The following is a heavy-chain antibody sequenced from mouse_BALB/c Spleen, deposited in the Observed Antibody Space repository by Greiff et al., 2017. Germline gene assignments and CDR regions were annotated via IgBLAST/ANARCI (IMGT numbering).Heavy chain of an antibody. D-gene: IGHD2-1*01. Sequence: VQLQQSGPGLVQPSQSLSITCTVSGFSLTSYGVHWVRQSPGKGLEWLGVIWSGGSTDYNAAFISRLSISKDNSKSQVFFKMNSLQANDTAIYYCARKDGNYDYYAMDYWGQGTSVTVSS. CDR3: ARKDGNYDYYAMDY. V-gene: IGHV2-2*02. CDR1: GFSLTSYG. J-gene: IGHJ4*01. CDR2: IWSGGST.